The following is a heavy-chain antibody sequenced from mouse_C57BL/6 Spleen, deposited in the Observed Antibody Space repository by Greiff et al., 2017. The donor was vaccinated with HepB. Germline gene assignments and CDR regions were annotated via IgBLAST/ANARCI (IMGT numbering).Heavy chain of an antibody. D-gene: IGHD1-1*01. CDR3: ARSGSSYNY. J-gene: IGHJ2*01. CDR1: GYTFTNYW. Sequence: VKLQQPGAELVKPGASVKMSCKASGYTFTNYWITWVKQRPGQGLEWIGDIYPGSGSTNYNENFKSKATLTVDTSSSTAYMQLSSLTSEDSAVYYCARSGSSYNYWGQGTTLTVS. CDR2: IYPGSGST. V-gene: IGHV1-55*01.